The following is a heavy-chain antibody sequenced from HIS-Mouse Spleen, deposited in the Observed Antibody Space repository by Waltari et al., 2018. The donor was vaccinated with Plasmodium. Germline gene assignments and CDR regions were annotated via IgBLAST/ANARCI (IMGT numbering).Heavy chain of an antibody. D-gene: IGHD6-13*01. Sequence: EVQLVESGGGLVKPGGSLRLSCAASGFTFSSYSMNWVRQGPGKGLEGVASISSSSRYNYYADSVKCRFTISRDNAKNSLYLQMNSLRAEDTAVYYCARESSSSWYFDYWGQGTLVTVSS. V-gene: IGHV3-21*01. CDR2: ISSSSRYN. J-gene: IGHJ4*02. CDR3: ARESSSSWYFDY. CDR1: GFTFSSYS.